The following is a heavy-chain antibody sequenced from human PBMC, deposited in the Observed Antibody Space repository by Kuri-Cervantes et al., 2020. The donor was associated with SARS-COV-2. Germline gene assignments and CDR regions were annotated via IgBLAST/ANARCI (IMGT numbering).Heavy chain of an antibody. CDR2: ISGSGGST. Sequence: GESLKISCAASGFTFSSYAMSWVRQAPGKGLEWVSAISGSGGSTYYADSVKGRFTISRDNSKNTLYLQMNSLSAEDTAVYYCAKRPAVVRSFDYWGQGTLVTVSS. CDR1: GFTFSSYA. D-gene: IGHD2-15*01. J-gene: IGHJ4*02. V-gene: IGHV3-23*01. CDR3: AKRPAVVRSFDY.